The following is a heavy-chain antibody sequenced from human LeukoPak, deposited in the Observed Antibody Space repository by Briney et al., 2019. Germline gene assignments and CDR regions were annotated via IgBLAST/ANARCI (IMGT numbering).Heavy chain of an antibody. CDR1: GLTFSNYW. V-gene: IGHV3-7*01. CDR2: VNEDGSAK. Sequence: GGSLRLSCVVSGLTFSNYWMIWVRQAPGKGLESVAVVNEDGSAKYYLDSVKGRFTISRDNARNSLYLEMNSLRAEDTAVYYCARDYWRSIDHWGQGTLVTVSS. CDR3: ARDYWRSIDH. J-gene: IGHJ4*02. D-gene: IGHD1-1*01.